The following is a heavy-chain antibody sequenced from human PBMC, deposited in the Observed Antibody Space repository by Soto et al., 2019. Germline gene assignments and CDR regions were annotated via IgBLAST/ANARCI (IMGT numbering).Heavy chain of an antibody. CDR1: GGTFSSYA. Sequence: QVQLVQSGAEVKKPGSSVKVSCKASGGTFSSYAISWVRQAPGQGLEWMGGIIPIFGTANYAQKFQGRVTITADESTSTAYMELSSLRSEDTAVYYCARFKRDSSSWYVLANGMDVWGQGTTVTVSS. CDR2: IIPIFGTA. CDR3: ARFKRDSSSWYVLANGMDV. D-gene: IGHD6-13*01. V-gene: IGHV1-69*01. J-gene: IGHJ6*02.